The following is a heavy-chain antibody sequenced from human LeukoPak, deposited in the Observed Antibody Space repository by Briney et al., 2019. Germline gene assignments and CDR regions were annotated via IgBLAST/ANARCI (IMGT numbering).Heavy chain of an antibody. CDR1: GVSFSGYY. Sequence: SETLSLTCAVYGVSFSGYYWSWIRQPPGKGLEWIGEINHSGSTNYNPSLKSRVTISVDTSKNQFSLKLSSVTAADTAVYYCARKQWLVLFDYWGQGTLVTVSS. D-gene: IGHD6-19*01. CDR2: INHSGST. V-gene: IGHV4-34*01. CDR3: ARKQWLVLFDY. J-gene: IGHJ4*02.